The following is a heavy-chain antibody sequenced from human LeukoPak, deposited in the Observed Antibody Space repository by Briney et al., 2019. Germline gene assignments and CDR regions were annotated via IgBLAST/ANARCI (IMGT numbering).Heavy chain of an antibody. J-gene: IGHJ3*02. CDR2: IYYIGSH. CDR1: AASISSNY. CDR3: ARDPHDWHAFDI. Sequence: SQTLSLTSPVAAASISSNYWSWIRQPPGKGMEWIGYIYYIGSHIYNTSPKSRVSIPVNTSNNQFSLKLSSVTAADTAVYYCARDPHDWHAFDIWGQGTMVTLS. D-gene: IGHD3-9*01. V-gene: IGHV4-59*01.